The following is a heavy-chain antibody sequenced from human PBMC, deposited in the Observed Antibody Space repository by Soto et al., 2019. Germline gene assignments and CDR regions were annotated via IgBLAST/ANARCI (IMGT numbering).Heavy chain of an antibody. V-gene: IGHV3-23*01. CDR2: ISGSGGST. Sequence: PGGSLRLSCAASGFTFSSYAMSWVRQAPGKGLEWVSAISGSGGSTCYADSARVRFTISRDNSKNPLNLKLNSLRTAHTAVYYCAYEPGRRCSRTSSYPGGSVDHWGQGTLVTVSS. D-gene: IGHD2-2*01. CDR1: GFTFSSYA. CDR3: AYEPGRRCSRTSSYPGGSVDH. J-gene: IGHJ4*02.